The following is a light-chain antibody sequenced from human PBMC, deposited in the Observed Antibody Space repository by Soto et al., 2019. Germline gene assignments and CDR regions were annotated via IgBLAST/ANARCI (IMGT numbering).Light chain of an antibody. J-gene: IGKJ1*01. CDR1: QDISNF. CDR3: LQHKSYPRT. CDR2: AAT. Sequence: DIQMTQSPSDMSASVGDRVTITCRASQDISNFLAWFQQRPGKVPKRLIYAATTLESGFLSRFSGSGSGTQFTLTLSSLQPEDFATYYCLQHKSYPRTFGQGTKVEIK. V-gene: IGKV1-17*03.